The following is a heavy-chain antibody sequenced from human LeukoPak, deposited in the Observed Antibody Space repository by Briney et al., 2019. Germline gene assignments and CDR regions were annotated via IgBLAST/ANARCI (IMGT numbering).Heavy chain of an antibody. J-gene: IGHJ4*02. CDR3: ARDTYYFDSSGYYPFDY. V-gene: IGHV4-34*01. CDR1: GESFSGYY. Sequence: PSETLSLTCAVYGESFSGYYWSWIRQPPGKGLEWIGEINHSGSTSYNPSLKSRVTISVDTSKNQFSLKLSSVTAADTAVYYCARDTYYFDSSGYYPFDYWGQGTLVTVSS. CDR2: INHSGST. D-gene: IGHD3-22*01.